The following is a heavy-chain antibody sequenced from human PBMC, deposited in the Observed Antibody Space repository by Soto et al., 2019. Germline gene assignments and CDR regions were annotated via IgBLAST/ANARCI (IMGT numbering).Heavy chain of an antibody. J-gene: IGHJ5*02. CDR1: GGSISSGGYY. Sequence: LSLTCTVSGGSISSGGYYWSWIRQHPGKGLEWIGYIYYSGSTYYNPSLKSRVTISVDTSKNQFSLKLSSVTAADTAVYYCASSGITIFGVVGWFDPWGQGTLVTVSS. D-gene: IGHD3-3*01. CDR3: ASSGITIFGVVGWFDP. V-gene: IGHV4-31*03. CDR2: IYYSGST.